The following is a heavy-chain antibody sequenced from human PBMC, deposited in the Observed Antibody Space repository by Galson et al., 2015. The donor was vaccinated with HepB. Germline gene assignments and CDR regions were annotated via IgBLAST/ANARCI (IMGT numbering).Heavy chain of an antibody. Sequence: SLRLSCAASGFTFSSYAMSWVRQASGKGLEWVSAISGSGGSTYYADSVKGRFTISRDNSKNTLYLQMNSLRAEDTAVYYCAKDRRARSYYNYYFDYWGQGTLVTVSS. V-gene: IGHV3-23*01. CDR2: ISGSGGST. J-gene: IGHJ4*02. D-gene: IGHD3-10*01. CDR3: AKDRRARSYYNYYFDY. CDR1: GFTFSSYA.